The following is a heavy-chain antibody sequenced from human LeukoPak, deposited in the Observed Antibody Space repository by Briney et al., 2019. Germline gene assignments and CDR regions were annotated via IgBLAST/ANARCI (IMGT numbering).Heavy chain of an antibody. CDR1: GGSISSGGYS. D-gene: IGHD1-7*01. Sequence: SQTLSLTCAVSGGSISSGGYSWSWIRQPPGKGLEWIGYIYHSGSTYYNPSLKSRVTISVDRSKNQFSLKLSSVTAADTAVYYCAKITGTTIEPNDYWGQGTLVTVSS. J-gene: IGHJ4*02. CDR3: AKITGTTIEPNDY. CDR2: IYHSGST. V-gene: IGHV4-30-2*01.